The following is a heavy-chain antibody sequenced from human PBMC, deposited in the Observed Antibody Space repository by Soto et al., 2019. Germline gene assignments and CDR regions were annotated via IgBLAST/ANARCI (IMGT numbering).Heavy chain of an antibody. D-gene: IGHD6-19*01. Sequence: QVQLVQSGAEEKKPGASVKVSCKASGYTFTVYAMHWVRQAPGHRLEWMGWINAGNGNTKYSQKFQGRVTITRDTSASTAYIDLSRLRSEDTAVYYCARAVAVPADFDFWGQGTLVTVSS. CDR1: GYTFTVYA. CDR2: INAGNGNT. V-gene: IGHV1-3*05. CDR3: ARAVAVPADFDF. J-gene: IGHJ4*02.